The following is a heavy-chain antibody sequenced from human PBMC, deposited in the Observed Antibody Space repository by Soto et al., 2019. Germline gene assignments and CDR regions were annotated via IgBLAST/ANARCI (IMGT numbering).Heavy chain of an antibody. CDR3: ARAGGSYDYSMDV. V-gene: IGHV4-34*01. Sequence: SETLSLTCAVSGGSFSGYHWSWIRQPPGKGLEWIGEINPSGRTKYKPSLKSRVIISVDTSKNQVSLKLSAVTAADTAVYYCARAGGSYDYSMDVWGQGTTVTVSS. CDR1: GGSFSGYH. D-gene: IGHD6-25*01. CDR2: INPSGRT. J-gene: IGHJ6*02.